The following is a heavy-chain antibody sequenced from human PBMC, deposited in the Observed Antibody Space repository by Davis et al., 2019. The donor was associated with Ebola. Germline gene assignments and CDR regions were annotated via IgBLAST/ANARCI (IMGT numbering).Heavy chain of an antibody. CDR3: ARRSNVYNSD. V-gene: IGHV3-53*01. CDR2: ISAGGNT. D-gene: IGHD5-24*01. Sequence: GESLKISCAASGFTVSDHYMSWVRQAPGKGLEWVSVISAGGNTNYADSVQGRFTISRDNSKNTLFLQMSSLRVEDTAVYYCARRSNVYNSDWGQGSLVTVSS. CDR1: GFTVSDHY. J-gene: IGHJ4*02.